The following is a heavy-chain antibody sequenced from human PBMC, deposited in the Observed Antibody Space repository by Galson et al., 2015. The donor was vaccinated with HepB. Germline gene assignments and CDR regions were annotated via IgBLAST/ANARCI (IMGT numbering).Heavy chain of an antibody. CDR2: ISSSSSYI. D-gene: IGHD6-13*01. V-gene: IGHV3-21*01. J-gene: IGHJ4*02. Sequence: SLRLSCAASGFTFSSYSMNWVRQAPGEGLDWVSSISSSSSYIYYADSVKGRFTISRDNAKNSLYLQMNSLRAEDTAVYYCASPGSSTFDYWGQGTLVTVSS. CDR1: GFTFSSYS. CDR3: ASPGSSTFDY.